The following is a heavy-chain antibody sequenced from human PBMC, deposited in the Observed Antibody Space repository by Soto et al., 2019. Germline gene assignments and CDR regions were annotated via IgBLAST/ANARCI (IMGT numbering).Heavy chain of an antibody. CDR3: ARGSYGGIAATSFYYYYGMDV. CDR1: GGSISSYY. CDR2: IYTSGST. D-gene: IGHD6-13*01. Sequence: SETLSLTCTVSGGSISSYYWSWIRQPAGKGLEWIGRIYTSGSTNYNPSLKSRVTMSVDTAKNQFSLKLSSVTAADTAVYYCARGSYGGIAATSFYYYYGMDVWGQGTTVTVSS. V-gene: IGHV4-4*07. J-gene: IGHJ6*02.